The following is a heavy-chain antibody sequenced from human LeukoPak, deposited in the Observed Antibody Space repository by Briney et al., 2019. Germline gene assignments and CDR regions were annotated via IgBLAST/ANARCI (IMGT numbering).Heavy chain of an antibody. V-gene: IGHV3-48*01. CDR1: GLTFSSYS. CDR3: ARDADQYNWNVNYFDY. Sequence: GGSLRLSCVASGLTFSSYSMNWVRQAPGKGLEWVSYISSSSSTIYYADSVKGRFTISRDNAKNSLYLQMNSLRAEDTAVYYCARDADQYNWNVNYFDYWGQGTLVTVSS. CDR2: ISSSSSTI. D-gene: IGHD1-20*01. J-gene: IGHJ4*02.